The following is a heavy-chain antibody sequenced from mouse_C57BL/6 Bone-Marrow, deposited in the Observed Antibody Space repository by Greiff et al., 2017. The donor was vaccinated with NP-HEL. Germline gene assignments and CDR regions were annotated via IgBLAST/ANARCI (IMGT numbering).Heavy chain of an antibody. J-gene: IGHJ4*01. CDR2: IGPSDSET. V-gene: IGHV1-52*01. D-gene: IGHD2-4*01. Sequence: QVQLQQSGAELVRPGSSVKLSCKASGYTFTSYWMHWVKQRPVQGLEWIGNIGPSDSETHYNQKFKDKATLTVDKSSSTAYMQLSSLTSEDSAVYYWARARYDYDDGYYAMDYWGQGTSVTVSA. CDR1: GYTFTSYW. CDR3: ARARYDYDDGYYAMDY.